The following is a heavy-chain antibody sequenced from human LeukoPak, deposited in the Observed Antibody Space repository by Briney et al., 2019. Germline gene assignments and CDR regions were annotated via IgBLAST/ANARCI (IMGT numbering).Heavy chain of an antibody. D-gene: IGHD3-22*01. V-gene: IGHV1-8*01. CDR2: MNPNSGNT. J-gene: IGHJ6*02. Sequence: GASVKVSCKASGYTFTSYDINWVRQATGQGLEWMGWMNPNSGNTGYAQKFQGRVTMTRNTSISTAYMELSSLRSEDTAVYYCARGPEYYYDSSGYYYRYCYYGMDVWGQGTTVTVSS. CDR1: GYTFTSYD. CDR3: ARGPEYYYDSSGYYYRYCYYGMDV.